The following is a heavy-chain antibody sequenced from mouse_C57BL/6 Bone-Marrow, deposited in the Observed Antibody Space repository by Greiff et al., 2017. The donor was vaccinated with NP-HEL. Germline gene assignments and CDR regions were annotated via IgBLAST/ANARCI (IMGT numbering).Heavy chain of an antibody. CDR1: GYTFTDYY. J-gene: IGHJ2*01. Sequence: EVQLQQSGPVLVKPGASVKMSCKASGYTFTDYYMTWVKQSHGKSLEWIGVINPYNGGTSYNQKFKGKAKLTVDKSSSTAYMELNSLTSEDSAVYYCASPGDYYGISYDYWGQGTTLTVSS. D-gene: IGHD1-1*01. V-gene: IGHV1-19*01. CDR2: INPYNGGT. CDR3: ASPGDYYGISYDY.